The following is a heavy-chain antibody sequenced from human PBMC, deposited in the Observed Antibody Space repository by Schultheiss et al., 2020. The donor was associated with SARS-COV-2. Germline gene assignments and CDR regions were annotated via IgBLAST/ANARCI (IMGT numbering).Heavy chain of an antibody. Sequence: GGSLRLSCAASGFTFSSYAMSWVRQAPGKGLEWVSAISGSGGSTYYADSVKGRFTISRDNAKNSLYLQMETLRVEDTAVYYCARADSSSWERGDYFDYWGQGMLVTVSS. CDR1: GFTFSSYA. J-gene: IGHJ4*02. D-gene: IGHD6-13*01. V-gene: IGHV3-23*01. CDR2: ISGSGGST. CDR3: ARADSSSWERGDYFDY.